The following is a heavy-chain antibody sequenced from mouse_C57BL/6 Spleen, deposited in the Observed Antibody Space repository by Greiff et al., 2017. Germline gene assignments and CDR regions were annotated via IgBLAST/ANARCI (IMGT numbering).Heavy chain of an antibody. Sequence: EVKVVESVAEFVRPGASVKLSCTASGFNIKNTYIHWVKQRPEQGLEWIGRIDPANGNTKYAPKFPGKATITADTSSNTACLQLSSLASEDSAIYYCAGGWLPSYAMDYWGQGTSVTVSS. CDR3: AGGWLPSYAMDY. V-gene: IGHV14-3*01. CDR2: IDPANGNT. CDR1: GFNIKNTY. J-gene: IGHJ4*01. D-gene: IGHD2-3*01.